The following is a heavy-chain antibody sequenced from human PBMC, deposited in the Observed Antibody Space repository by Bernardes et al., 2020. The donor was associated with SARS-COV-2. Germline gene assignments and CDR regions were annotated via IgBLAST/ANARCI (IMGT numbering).Heavy chain of an antibody. CDR3: VGGPLYDVLTRPFY. CDR1: GGSISGYY. V-gene: IGHV4-59*08. Sequence: SETLSLTCAVSGGSISGYYWIWIRQPPGKELEWIGYIYYSGSTNYNPSLKSRVTISADTSRNQLSLKMNSVTAADTAVYYCVGGPLYDVLTRPFYWGQGALGTVSS. D-gene: IGHD3-22*01. CDR2: IYYSGST. J-gene: IGHJ4*02.